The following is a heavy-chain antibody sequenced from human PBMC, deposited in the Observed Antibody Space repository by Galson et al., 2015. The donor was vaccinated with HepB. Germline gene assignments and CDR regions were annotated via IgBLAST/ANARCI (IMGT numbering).Heavy chain of an antibody. D-gene: IGHD3-3*01. CDR3: ARDHPYDFWSGRLDV. CDR2: IKQDGSEK. Sequence: SLRLSCAVSGFSFSNYWMTWVRQAPGKGLEWVANIKQDGSEKYYVDSVKGRFSIYRDNDKNSLFLQMNSLRAEDTAVYYCARDHPYDFWSGRLDVWGKGTTVTVSS. CDR1: GFSFSNYW. V-gene: IGHV3-7*03. J-gene: IGHJ6*04.